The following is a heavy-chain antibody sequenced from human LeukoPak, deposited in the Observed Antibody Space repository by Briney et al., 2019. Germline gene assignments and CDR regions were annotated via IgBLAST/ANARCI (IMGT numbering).Heavy chain of an antibody. D-gene: IGHD1-26*01. V-gene: IGHV3-23*01. CDR3: ARGKWELGAFDI. CDR1: GFTFRNYA. J-gene: IGHJ3*02. Sequence: PGGSLRLSCAASGFTFRNYAMTWVRQAPGKGLDWVALIGARDGRTYYADSVKGRFTISRDNAKNSLYLQMNSLRAEDTAVYYCARGKWELGAFDIWGQGTMVTVSS. CDR2: IGARDGRT.